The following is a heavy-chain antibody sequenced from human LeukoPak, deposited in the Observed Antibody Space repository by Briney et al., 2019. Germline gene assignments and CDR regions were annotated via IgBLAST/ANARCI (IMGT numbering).Heavy chain of an antibody. D-gene: IGHD5-24*01. J-gene: IGHJ4*02. CDR3: AAWGLHNY. CDR2: INLSGIAQ. Sequence: GGSLRLSCAASGFAFIAYWMNWVRQAPGKGPEWVAHINLSGIAQLYVDSVGGRCTISRDKAKSSLYLQMNGLRVEDTAVYYCAAWGLHNYWGQGTLVTVSS. CDR1: GFAFIAYW. V-gene: IGHV3-7*01.